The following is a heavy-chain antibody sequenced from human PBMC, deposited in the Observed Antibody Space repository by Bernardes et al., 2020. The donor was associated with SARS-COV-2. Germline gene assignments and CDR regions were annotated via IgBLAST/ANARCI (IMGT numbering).Heavy chain of an antibody. J-gene: IGHJ4*02. CDR3: ARAPREYYDSSGYYITEYYFDY. CDR1: GFTFSSYA. V-gene: IGHV3-30-3*01. Sequence: GSLRLSCAASGFTFSSYAMHWVRQAPGKGLEWVAVISYDGSNKYYADSVKGRFTISRDNSKNTLYLQMNSLRAEDTAVYYCARAPREYYDSSGYYITEYYFDYWGQGTLVTVSS. D-gene: IGHD3-22*01. CDR2: ISYDGSNK.